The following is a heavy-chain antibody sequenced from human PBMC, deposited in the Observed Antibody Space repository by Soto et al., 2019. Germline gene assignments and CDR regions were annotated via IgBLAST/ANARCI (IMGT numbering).Heavy chain of an antibody. Sequence: LRLSCAASGFTFSDYYMSWIRQAPGKGLEWVSYISSSGSTIYYADSVKGRFTISRDNAKNSLYLQMNSLRAEDTAVYYCASVDYGTYYYGMDVWGQGTTVTVSS. D-gene: IGHD4-17*01. V-gene: IGHV3-11*01. J-gene: IGHJ6*02. CDR1: GFTFSDYY. CDR2: ISSSGSTI. CDR3: ASVDYGTYYYGMDV.